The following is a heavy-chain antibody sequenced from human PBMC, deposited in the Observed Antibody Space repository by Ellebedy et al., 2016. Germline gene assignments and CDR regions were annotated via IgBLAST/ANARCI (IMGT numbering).Heavy chain of an antibody. V-gene: IGHV4-30-2*01. CDR3: ARVRNCSGGSCYSADAFDI. J-gene: IGHJ3*02. D-gene: IGHD2-15*01. CDR1: GGSISSGGYS. Sequence: LRLSCAVSGGSISSGGYSWSWIRQPPGKGLEWIGYIYHSGSTYYNPSLKSRVTISVDRSKNQFSLKLSSVTAADTAVYYCARVRNCSGGSCYSADAFDIWGQGTMVTVSS. CDR2: IYHSGST.